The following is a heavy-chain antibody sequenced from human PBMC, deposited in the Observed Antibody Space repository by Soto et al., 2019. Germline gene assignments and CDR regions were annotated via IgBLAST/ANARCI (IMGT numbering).Heavy chain of an antibody. CDR2: INAGNGNT. J-gene: IGHJ4*02. V-gene: IGHV1-3*01. CDR1: GYTFTSYA. CDR3: ARSRLTMIVVVTYFDY. Sequence: GASVKVSCKASGYTFTSYAMHWVRQAPGQRLEWMGWINAGNGNTKYSQKFQGRVTITRDTSASTAYMELSSLRSEDTAVYYCARSRLTMIVVVTYFDYWGQGTLVTVSS. D-gene: IGHD3-22*01.